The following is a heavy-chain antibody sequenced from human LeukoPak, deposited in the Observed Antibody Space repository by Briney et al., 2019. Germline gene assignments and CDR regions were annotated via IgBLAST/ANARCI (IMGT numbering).Heavy chain of an antibody. D-gene: IGHD6-13*01. V-gene: IGHV4-30-2*01. CDR2: IYHSGST. J-gene: IGHJ4*02. CDR1: GGSISSGGYY. Sequence: PSQTLSLTCTVSGGSISSGGYYWSWIRQPPGKGLEWIGYIYHSGSTYYNPSLKSRVTISVDRSKNQFSLKLSSVTAADTAVYYCARLGSTGALAAAVDYWGQGTLVTVSS. CDR3: ARLGSTGALAAAVDY.